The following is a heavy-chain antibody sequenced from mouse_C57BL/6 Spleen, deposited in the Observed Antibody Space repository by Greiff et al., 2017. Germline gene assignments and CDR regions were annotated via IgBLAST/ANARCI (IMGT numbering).Heavy chain of an antibody. Sequence: QVQLQQSGAELVKPGASVKISCKASGYTFTDYYINWVKQRPGQGLEWIGKIGPGSGSTYYNEKFKGKATLTADKSSRTAYMQLSSLTSEDSAVYFCAIYYGNYEEFYFDYWGQGTTLTVSS. CDR1: GYTFTDYY. CDR3: AIYYGNYEEFYFDY. V-gene: IGHV1-77*01. CDR2: IGPGSGST. D-gene: IGHD2-1*01. J-gene: IGHJ2*01.